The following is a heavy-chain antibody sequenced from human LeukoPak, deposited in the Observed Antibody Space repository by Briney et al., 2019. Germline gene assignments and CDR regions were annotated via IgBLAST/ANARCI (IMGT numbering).Heavy chain of an antibody. CDR2: IYSGGST. CDR1: GFTVSTNY. V-gene: IGHV3-53*04. J-gene: IGHJ4*02. D-gene: IGHD4-17*01. Sequence: GGSLRLSCAASGFTVSTNYMSWVRQAPGKGLEWVSVIYSGGSTYYADSVKGRFTISRHNSENTLYLQMNSLRAEDTAVYYCARGMTNPFDYWGQGTLVTVSS. CDR3: ARGMTNPFDY.